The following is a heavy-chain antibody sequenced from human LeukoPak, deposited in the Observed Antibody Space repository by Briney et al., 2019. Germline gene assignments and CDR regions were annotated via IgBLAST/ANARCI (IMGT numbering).Heavy chain of an antibody. CDR1: GFTFSSYG. J-gene: IGHJ4*02. CDR2: ISYDGSNK. CDR3: AKLGNIVVDY. V-gene: IGHV3-30*18. Sequence: PGRSLRLSCAASGFTFSSYGMHWVRQAPGKGLEWVAVISYDGSNKYYADSVKGRFTISRDNSKNTLYLQMNSLRAGDTAVYYCAKLGNIVVDYWGQGTLVTVSS. D-gene: IGHD2-15*01.